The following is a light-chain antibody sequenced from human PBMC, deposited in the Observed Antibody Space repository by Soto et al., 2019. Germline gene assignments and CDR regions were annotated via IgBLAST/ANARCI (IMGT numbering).Light chain of an antibody. CDR2: GAS. V-gene: IGKV1-5*01. CDR3: QHYNSYSEA. J-gene: IGKJ1*01. Sequence: DIQMTQSPSSLSASVGDRVTITCQASQDISNSLGWYQQKPGKAPKLLIYGASTLETGVPSRFSGSGSGTEFTLTISSLQPDDFATYYCQHYNSYSEAFGQGTKVELK. CDR1: QDISNS.